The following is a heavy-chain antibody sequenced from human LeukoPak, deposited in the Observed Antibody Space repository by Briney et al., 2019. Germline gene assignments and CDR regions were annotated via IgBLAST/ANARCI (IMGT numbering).Heavy chain of an antibody. V-gene: IGHV1-18*01. D-gene: IGHD2-2*01. CDR3: ARVVDIVVVPAAMHDY. CDR1: GGTFSNYA. Sequence: ASVKVSCKASGGTFSNYALSWVRQAPGQGLEWMGWISAYNGNTNYAQKLQGRVTMTTDTSTSTAYMELRSLRSDDTAVYYCARVVDIVVVPAAMHDYWGQGTLVTVSS. J-gene: IGHJ4*02. CDR2: ISAYNGNT.